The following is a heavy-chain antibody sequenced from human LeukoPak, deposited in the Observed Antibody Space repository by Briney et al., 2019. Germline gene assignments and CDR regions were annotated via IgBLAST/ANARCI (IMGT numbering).Heavy chain of an antibody. Sequence: SETLSLTCTVSGGSISSYYWSWIRQPPGKGLEWIGYIYYSGSTNYNPSLKSRVTISVDTSKNQFSLKLSSVTAADTAVYYCARSHRDEFDYWGQGTLVTVSS. V-gene: IGHV4-59*08. D-gene: IGHD5-24*01. J-gene: IGHJ4*02. CDR1: GGSISSYY. CDR3: ARSHRDEFDY. CDR2: IYYSGST.